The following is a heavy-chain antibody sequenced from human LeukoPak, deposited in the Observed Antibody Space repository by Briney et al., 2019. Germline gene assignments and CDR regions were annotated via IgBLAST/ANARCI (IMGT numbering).Heavy chain of an antibody. CDR3: AKDGLDFGDYSGEYYFDY. V-gene: IGHV3-23*01. J-gene: IGHJ4*02. D-gene: IGHD4-17*01. CDR1: GFTFSSYA. CDR2: ISGSGVST. Sequence: GGSLRLSCAASGFTFSSYAMSWVRQAPGKGLEWVSAISGSGVSTYYADSVKGRFTISRDNSKNTLYLQMNSLRAEDTAVYYCAKDGLDFGDYSGEYYFDYWGQGTLVTVSS.